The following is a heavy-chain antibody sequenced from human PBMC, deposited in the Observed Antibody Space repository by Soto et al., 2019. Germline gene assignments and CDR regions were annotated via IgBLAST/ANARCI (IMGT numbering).Heavy chain of an antibody. D-gene: IGHD6-6*01. CDR3: AMRARADFYYMDV. CDR1: GFTLSGYA. CDR2: ISSNGVGT. Sequence: EVQLAESGGGLAQPGGSLRLSCAASGFTLSGYAMDWVRQAPGKGLEYVSGISSNGVGTYYANSVQGRFTISRNNCKNTVYLQMGSLRPEEMAVYYCAMRARADFYYMDVWGKGTTVTVSS. V-gene: IGHV3-64*01. J-gene: IGHJ6*03.